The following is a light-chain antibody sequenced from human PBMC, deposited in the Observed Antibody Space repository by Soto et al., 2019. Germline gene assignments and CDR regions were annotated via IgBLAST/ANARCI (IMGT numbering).Light chain of an antibody. CDR3: QQYGSSRGFT. Sequence: EIVLPKFPGTLSFSPGERATFSSRASQSVGSTNLAGYQQKPGQAPRLLIYGASSRSTGIPDRFSGSGSGTDFTLTISRLEPEDFAVYYCQQYGSSRGFTFGPGTKVDIK. V-gene: IGKV3-20*01. CDR2: GAS. CDR1: QSVGSTN. J-gene: IGKJ3*01.